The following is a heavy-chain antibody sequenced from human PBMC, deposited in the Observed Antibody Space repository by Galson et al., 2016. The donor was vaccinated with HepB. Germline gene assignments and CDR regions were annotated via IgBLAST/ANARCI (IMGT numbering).Heavy chain of an antibody. V-gene: IGHV1-18*01. CDR1: GYTFTNYG. Sequence: SVKVSCQASGYTFTNYGISWVRQAPGQGLEWMAWISPYNGHRNYAQKFQGRVTLTTDTSTSTANMELRRLTSDDTAVYYRARDDKMDTPMTYLAYWGQGSLVTVSS. CDR3: ARDDKMDTPMTYLAY. D-gene: IGHD5-18*01. CDR2: ISPYNGHR. J-gene: IGHJ4*02.